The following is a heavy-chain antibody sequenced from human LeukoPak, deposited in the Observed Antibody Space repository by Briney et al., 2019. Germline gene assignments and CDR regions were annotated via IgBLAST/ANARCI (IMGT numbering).Heavy chain of an antibody. V-gene: IGHV1-18*01. CDR1: GYTFTSYG. D-gene: IGHD3-10*01. Sequence: GASVKVSCEASGYTFTSYGISWVRQAPGQGLEWMGWISAYNGNTNYAQKLQGRVTMTTDTSTSTAYMELRSLRSDDTAVYYCARGLGGYGSGSYYIFEVGYYGMDVWGQGTTVTVSS. CDR2: ISAYNGNT. CDR3: ARGLGGYGSGSYYIFEVGYYGMDV. J-gene: IGHJ6*02.